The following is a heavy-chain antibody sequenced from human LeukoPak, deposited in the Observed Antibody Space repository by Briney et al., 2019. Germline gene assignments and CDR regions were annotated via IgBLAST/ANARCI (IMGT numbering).Heavy chain of an antibody. CDR2: ISGSGAST. Sequence: GGSLRLSRAASGFTFSSYAMSWVRQAPGKGLEWVSAISGSGASTYYADSVKGRFTISRDNSKNTLYLQMNSLRAEDTAVYYCAKAYYGSGSYYNAPFDYWGQGTLVTVSS. V-gene: IGHV3-23*01. CDR1: GFTFSSYA. D-gene: IGHD3-10*01. J-gene: IGHJ4*02. CDR3: AKAYYGSGSYYNAPFDY.